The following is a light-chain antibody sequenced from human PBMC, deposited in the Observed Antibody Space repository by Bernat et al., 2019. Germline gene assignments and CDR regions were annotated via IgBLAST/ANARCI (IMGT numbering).Light chain of an antibody. CDR3: QQYFNTPYT. CDR1: QTVLYSSNNKNY. CDR2: WPS. V-gene: IGKV4-1*01. J-gene: IGKJ2*01. Sequence: DIVMTQSPDSLAVSLGESATINCKSSQTVLYSSNNKNYLAWYQQKPGQPPKLLISWPSTRESGVPDRFSGSGSGTDFTLTISSLQAEDVALYYCQQYFNTPYTFGQGTKLEIK.